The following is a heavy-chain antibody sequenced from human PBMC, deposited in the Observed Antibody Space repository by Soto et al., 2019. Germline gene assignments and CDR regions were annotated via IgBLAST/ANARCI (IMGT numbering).Heavy chain of an antibody. Sequence: EVQLVESGGGLVQPGGSLRLSCAVSGFTFGSYWMNWVRLIPGKGLEWVAYIKPDGSATYYVDSVKGRFTISRDNAKNSLYLQMNSLRAEDTAVYYCARDRLTGTRYLDYWGQGTLVTVSS. CDR3: ARDRLTGTRYLDY. CDR2: IKPDGSAT. CDR1: GFTFGSYW. V-gene: IGHV3-7*01. J-gene: IGHJ4*02. D-gene: IGHD1-7*01.